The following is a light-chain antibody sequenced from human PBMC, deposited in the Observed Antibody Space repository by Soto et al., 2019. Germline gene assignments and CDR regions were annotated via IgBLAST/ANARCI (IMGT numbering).Light chain of an antibody. V-gene: IGKV3-15*01. CDR2: GAS. J-gene: IGKJ4*01. CDR3: QQYDRWPVT. CDR1: QSVTTN. Sequence: MTQSPATLSVSPWQRVTFSCRASQSVTTNLAWYQHKQGQSPRLLISGASTGASGVPPRFSGSGSGTEFTLTIDRLQSADFAVYYCQQYDRWPVTFGGGTKVDIK.